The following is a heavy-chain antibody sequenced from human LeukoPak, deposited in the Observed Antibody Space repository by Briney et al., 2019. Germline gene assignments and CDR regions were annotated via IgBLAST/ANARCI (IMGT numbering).Heavy chain of an antibody. J-gene: IGHJ4*02. CDR1: GFTFSSYS. D-gene: IGHD3-3*01. CDR2: INWNGGST. V-gene: IGHV3-20*04. Sequence: PGGSLRLSCAASGFTFSSYSMNWGRQAPGKGLEWVSGINWNGGSTGYADSVKGRFTISRDNAKNSLYLQMNSLRAEDTAFYYCARVHVTIFGVLTNYFDYWGQGTLVTVSS. CDR3: ARVHVTIFGVLTNYFDY.